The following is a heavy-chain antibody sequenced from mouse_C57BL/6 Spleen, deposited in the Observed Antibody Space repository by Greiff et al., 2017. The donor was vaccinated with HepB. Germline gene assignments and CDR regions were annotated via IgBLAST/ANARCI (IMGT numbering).Heavy chain of an antibody. Sequence: VHVKQSGAELVRPGASVKLSCTASGFNIKDDYMHWVKQRPEQGLEWIGWIDPENGDTEYASKFQGKATITADTSSNTAYLQLSSLTSEDTAVYYCTTGYDYFYAMDYWGQGTSVTVSS. CDR1: GFNIKDDY. V-gene: IGHV14-4*01. J-gene: IGHJ4*01. CDR3: TTGYDYFYAMDY. D-gene: IGHD2-4*01. CDR2: IDPENGDT.